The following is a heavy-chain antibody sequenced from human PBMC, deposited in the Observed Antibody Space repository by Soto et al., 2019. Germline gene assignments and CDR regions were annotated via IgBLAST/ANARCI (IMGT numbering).Heavy chain of an antibody. CDR3: AREVMITFGGVHGMDV. CDR2: INPSGGST. Sequence: QVQLVQSGAEVKKPGASVKVSCKASGYTFTSYYMHWVRQAPGQGLEWMGIINPSGGSTSYAQKFQGRVTMTRDTSTSTVYMELSSLRSEDTAVYYCAREVMITFGGVHGMDVWGQGTTVTVSS. CDR1: GYTFTSYY. V-gene: IGHV1-46*01. D-gene: IGHD3-16*01. J-gene: IGHJ6*02.